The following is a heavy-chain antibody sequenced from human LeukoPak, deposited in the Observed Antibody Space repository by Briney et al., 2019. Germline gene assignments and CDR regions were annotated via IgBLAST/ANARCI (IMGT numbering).Heavy chain of an antibody. CDR2: ISYDGSNK. J-gene: IGHJ1*01. CDR1: GFTFSSYS. Sequence: PGGSLRLSCAASGFTFSSYSMLWVRQAPGKGLEWVAVISYDGSNKYYADSVKGRFTISRDNSKNTLYLQMNSLRAEDTAVYYCARDPGSGSYHRYFQHWGQGTLVTVSS. D-gene: IGHD1-26*01. CDR3: ARDPGSGSYHRYFQH. V-gene: IGHV3-30-3*01.